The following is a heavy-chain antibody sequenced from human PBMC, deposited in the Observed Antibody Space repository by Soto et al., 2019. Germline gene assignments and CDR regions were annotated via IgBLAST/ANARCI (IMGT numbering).Heavy chain of an antibody. Sequence: EVQLVESGGGLVQPGGSLRLSCAASGFTFSSYWMHWVRQAPGKGLVWVSRINSAGSSTSYADSVKGRFTISRDNAKNTLYLQMNSLRADDTAVYYCAIRASYYDSSGYFDYWGQGTLVTVSS. CDR3: AIRASYYDSSGYFDY. J-gene: IGHJ4*02. D-gene: IGHD3-22*01. V-gene: IGHV3-74*01. CDR2: INSAGSST. CDR1: GFTFSSYW.